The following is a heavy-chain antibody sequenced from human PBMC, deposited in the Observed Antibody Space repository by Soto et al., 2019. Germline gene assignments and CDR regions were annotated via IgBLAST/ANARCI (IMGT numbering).Heavy chain of an antibody. CDR1: GFTFSDHA. J-gene: IGHJ4*01. CDR3: ARGGQIGYCSGGSCFIVDY. Sequence: QVKLVESGGGVVQPGRSLRISCTGSGFTFSDHAIHWVRQAPGKGLEWVAVISHDGTKEFYADSVRGRFTISKDNSKNTLYLQMNSLRAEDTAVYYCARGGQIGYCSGGSCFIVDYWGHGTLVTVSS. CDR2: ISHDGTKE. D-gene: IGHD2-15*01. V-gene: IGHV3-30-3*01.